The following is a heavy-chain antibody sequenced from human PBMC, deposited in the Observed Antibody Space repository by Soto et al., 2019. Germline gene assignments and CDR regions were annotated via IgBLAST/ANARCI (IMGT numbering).Heavy chain of an antibody. CDR1: GASISSDGFY. V-gene: IGHV4-39*01. CDR3: GRHVRDRSSLSGRYYFKW. J-gene: IGHJ4*02. D-gene: IGHD6-6*01. Sequence: PSETLSLTCTVSGASISSDGFYWGWIRQPPGKGLEWIASIYYNGDTFHNPSLKSRVTMSVDTSKNQFSLNLRSVTAADTAAYYGGRHVRDRSSLSGRYYFKWGGQGTLVTVSS. CDR2: IYYNGDT.